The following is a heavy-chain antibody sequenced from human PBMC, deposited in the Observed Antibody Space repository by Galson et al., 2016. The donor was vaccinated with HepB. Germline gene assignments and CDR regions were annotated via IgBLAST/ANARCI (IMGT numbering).Heavy chain of an antibody. CDR3: ARDRRDCSGGRRCDKNGADV. CDR2: INTYIGNT. V-gene: IGHV1-18*01. J-gene: IGHJ6*02. CDR1: GYTFTSHG. Sequence: SVKVSCKASGYTFTSHGISWVRQAPGQGLEWLGWINTYIGNTHYSQKFQGRVTVTTDASTSTAYMELRGLRSDDTALYYCARDRRDCSGGRRCDKNGADVWGQGTMVTVPS. D-gene: IGHD2-15*01.